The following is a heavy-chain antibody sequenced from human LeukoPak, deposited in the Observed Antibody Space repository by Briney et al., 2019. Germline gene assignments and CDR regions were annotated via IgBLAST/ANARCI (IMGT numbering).Heavy chain of an antibody. J-gene: IGHJ4*02. CDR2: IWYDGSNE. V-gene: IGHV3-33*01. Sequence: PGRSLRLSCAASGFTFSGFGMHWVRQAPGKGLEWVSIIWYDGSNEYYADSVKGRFTISRDNSKNTLYLQMNSLRAEDTAVYYCARDRGNYYYLDYWGQGTLVTVSS. CDR1: GFTFSGFG. CDR3: ARDRGNYYYLDY. D-gene: IGHD1-7*01.